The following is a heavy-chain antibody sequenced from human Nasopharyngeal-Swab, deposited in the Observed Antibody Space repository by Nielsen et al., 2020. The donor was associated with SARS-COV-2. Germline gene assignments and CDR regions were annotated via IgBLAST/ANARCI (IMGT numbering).Heavy chain of an antibody. CDR3: ARDGYSYGYYFDY. Sequence: TLSLTCTVSGGSVSSGGYYWSWIRQHPGKGLEWIGYIYYSGSTYYNPSLKSRVTISVDTSKNQFSLKLSSVTAADTAVYYCARDGYSYGYYFDYWGQGTLVTVSS. D-gene: IGHD5-18*01. V-gene: IGHV4-31*03. CDR1: GGSVSSGGYY. J-gene: IGHJ4*02. CDR2: IYYSGST.